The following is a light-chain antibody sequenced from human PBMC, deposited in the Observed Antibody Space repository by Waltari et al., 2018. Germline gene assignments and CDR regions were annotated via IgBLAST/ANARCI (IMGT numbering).Light chain of an antibody. CDR3: QSYDNSLRRL. CDR2: GNS. J-gene: IGLJ2*01. V-gene: IGLV1-40*01. Sequence: QSLLTQPPSASGAPGQRGPLPCPGTSSQLGPRSYVHWYQQLPGTAPKLLIHGNSIRPSGVPDRFSGSKSGTSASLAITGLQAEDEADYYCQSYDNSLRRLFGGGTKLTVL. CDR1: SSQLGPRSY.